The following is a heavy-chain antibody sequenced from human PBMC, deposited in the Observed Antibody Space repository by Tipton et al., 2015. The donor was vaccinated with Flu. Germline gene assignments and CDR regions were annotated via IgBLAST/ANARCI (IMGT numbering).Heavy chain of an antibody. CDR3: ARAGSSSSGFGVADY. CDR1: GYSFTSYW. CDR2: IYPGDSDT. J-gene: IGHJ4*02. V-gene: IGHV5-51*01. Sequence: QLVQSGAEVKKPGESLKISCKGSGYSFTSYWIGWVRQMPGKGLEWMGIIYPGDSDTRYSPSFQGQVTISADKSISTAYLQWTGLKASDPAMYYCARAGSSSSGFGVADYWGQGTLVTVSS. D-gene: IGHD6-6*01.